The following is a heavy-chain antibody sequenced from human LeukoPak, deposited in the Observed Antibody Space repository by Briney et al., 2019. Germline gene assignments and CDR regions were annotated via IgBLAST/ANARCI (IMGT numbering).Heavy chain of an antibody. V-gene: IGHV3-23*01. CDR3: AKGTRLRYFDWLSMYLDY. CDR1: GFTFSSYG. J-gene: IGHJ4*02. CDR2: ISGSGGST. D-gene: IGHD3-9*01. Sequence: GGSLRLSCAASGFTFSSYGMSWVCQAPGKGLEWVSAISGSGGSTYYADSVKGRFTISRDNSKNTLYLQMNSLRAEDTAVYYCAKGTRLRYFDWLSMYLDYWGQGTLVTVSS.